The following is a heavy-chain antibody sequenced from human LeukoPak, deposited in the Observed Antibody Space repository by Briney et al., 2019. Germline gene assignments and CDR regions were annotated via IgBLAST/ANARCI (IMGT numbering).Heavy chain of an antibody. D-gene: IGHD3-3*01. CDR3: ARGYSYYDFWSGYPSLSYGMDV. Sequence: SETLSLTCAVYGGSFSGYYWSWIRQPPGKGLEWIGEINHSGSTNYNPSLKSRVTISVDTSKNQFSLKLSSVTAADTAVYYCARGYSYYDFWSGYPSLSYGMDVWGQGTTVTVSS. V-gene: IGHV4-34*01. CDR2: INHSGST. CDR1: GGSFSGYY. J-gene: IGHJ6*02.